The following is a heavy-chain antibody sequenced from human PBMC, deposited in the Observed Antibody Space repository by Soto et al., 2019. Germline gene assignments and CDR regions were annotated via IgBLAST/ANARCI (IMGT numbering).Heavy chain of an antibody. CDR3: AKKVNSGPGSQYFDY. D-gene: IGHD3-10*01. V-gene: IGHV3-23*01. Sequence: HGGSLRLCCAASGFTFKSYSMSWVRQAPGKGLEWVSGFRTSGDGGTTYYADSVKGRFTISRDNSKNMLFLQMNSLRAEDTAIYYCAKKVNSGPGSQYFDYWGQGTLVTVSS. CDR1: GFTFKSYS. J-gene: IGHJ4*02. CDR2: FRTSGDGGTT.